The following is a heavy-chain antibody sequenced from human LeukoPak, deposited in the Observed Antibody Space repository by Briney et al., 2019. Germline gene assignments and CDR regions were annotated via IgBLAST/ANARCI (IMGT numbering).Heavy chain of an antibody. CDR1: GGSISSGGYY. Sequence: SQTLSLTCTVSGGSISSGGYYWSWIRQHPGKGLEWIGCIYYSGTTYYHPSLTSRVAISVDTPKNQFSLKLSSVTAADTAVYYCARSGTVTTWNYWGQGTLVTVSS. D-gene: IGHD4-17*01. V-gene: IGHV4-31*03. J-gene: IGHJ4*02. CDR3: ARSGTVTTWNY. CDR2: IYYSGTT.